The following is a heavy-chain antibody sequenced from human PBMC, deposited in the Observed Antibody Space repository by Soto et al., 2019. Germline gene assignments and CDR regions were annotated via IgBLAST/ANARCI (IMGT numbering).Heavy chain of an antibody. J-gene: IGHJ4*02. V-gene: IGHV3-74*01. CDR3: ATAEVDY. CDR1: GFTFGNYW. Sequence: GGSLRLSCAASGFTFGNYWMHWVRQAPGRGLEWVSRMNSDGSSTNYADSVKGRFTVSRDNAKNTLYLQMNSLRAEDTAVYYCATAEVDYWGPGPLVTVYS. CDR2: MNSDGSST.